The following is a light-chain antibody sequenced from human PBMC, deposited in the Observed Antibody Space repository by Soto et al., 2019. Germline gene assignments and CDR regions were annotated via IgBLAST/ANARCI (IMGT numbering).Light chain of an antibody. CDR1: SSDVGSYNL. CDR3: CSYAGSSRV. CDR2: EVS. Sequence: SVLTQPASVSGSPGQSITISCTGTSSDVGSYNLVSWYQQHPGKAPKLMIYEVSKRPSGVSNRFSGSKSGNTASLTISGLQAEDEADYYCCSYAGSSRVFGGGTKLTVL. J-gene: IGLJ3*02. V-gene: IGLV2-23*02.